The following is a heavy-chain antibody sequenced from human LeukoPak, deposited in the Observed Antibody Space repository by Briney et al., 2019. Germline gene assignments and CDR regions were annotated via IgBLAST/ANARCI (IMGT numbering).Heavy chain of an antibody. V-gene: IGHV3-66*01. CDR1: GFTVSSNY. D-gene: IGHD3-22*01. CDR3: ASLNYYDSSGYYYDDAFDI. CDR2: IYSGGST. J-gene: IGHJ3*02. Sequence: GSLRLSCAASGFTVSSNYMSWVRQAPGTGLEWVSVIYSGGSTYYADSVKGRFTISRDNSKNTLYLQMNSLRAEDMAVYYCASLNYYDSSGYYYDDAFDIWGQGTMVTVSS.